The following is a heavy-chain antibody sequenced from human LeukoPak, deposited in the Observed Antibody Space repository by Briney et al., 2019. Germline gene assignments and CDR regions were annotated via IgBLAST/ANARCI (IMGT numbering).Heavy chain of an antibody. D-gene: IGHD5-12*01. V-gene: IGHV3-30*04. CDR2: ISYDGSNK. CDR1: GFTFSSYA. Sequence: GSLRLSCAASGFTFSSYAMHWVRQAPGKGLEWVAVISYDGSNKYYADSVKGRFTISRDNSKNTLYLQMNSLRAEDTAVYYCARGLVATSGWYFDLWGRGTLVTVSS. J-gene: IGHJ2*01. CDR3: ARGLVATSGWYFDL.